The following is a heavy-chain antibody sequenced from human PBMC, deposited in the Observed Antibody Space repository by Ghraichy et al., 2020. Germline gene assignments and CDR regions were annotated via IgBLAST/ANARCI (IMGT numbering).Heavy chain of an antibody. V-gene: IGHV4-39*01. CDR1: GGSISSSSYY. Sequence: SETLSLTCTVSGGSISSSSYYWGWIRQPPGKGLEWIGSIYYSGSTYYNPSLKSRVTISVDTSKNQFSLKLSSVTAADTAVYYCATPLVTATFDYWGQGALVTVSS. J-gene: IGHJ4*02. CDR2: IYYSGST. D-gene: IGHD2-21*02. CDR3: ATPLVTATFDY.